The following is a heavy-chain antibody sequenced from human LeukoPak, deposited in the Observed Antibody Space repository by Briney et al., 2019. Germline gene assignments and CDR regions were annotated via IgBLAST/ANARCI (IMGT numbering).Heavy chain of an antibody. CDR2: IYYSGST. Sequence: SETLSLTCSVSGGSISSSGYYRGWIRQPPGKGLEWIGNIYYSGSTYYNPSLKSRLTISVDTSKNQFSLKLSSVTAADTAVYYCATTYCGGDCYPAWWGQGTLVTVSS. V-gene: IGHV4-39*01. CDR3: ATTYCGGDCYPAW. J-gene: IGHJ4*02. D-gene: IGHD2-21*02. CDR1: GGSISSSGYY.